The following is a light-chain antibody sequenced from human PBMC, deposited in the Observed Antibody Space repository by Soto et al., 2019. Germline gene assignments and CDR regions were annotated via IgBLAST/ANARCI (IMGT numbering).Light chain of an antibody. J-gene: IGKJ1*01. CDR3: QQSGTSPWT. CDR1: KSVSSN. CDR2: GAS. V-gene: IGKV3-20*01. Sequence: VMSQSPATLSVSQGERATLSCRASKSVSSNLAWYQQKPGQAPRLLIYGASSRATGIPDRFSGSGSGTDFTLTICRLEPENFAVYHCQQSGTSPWTV.